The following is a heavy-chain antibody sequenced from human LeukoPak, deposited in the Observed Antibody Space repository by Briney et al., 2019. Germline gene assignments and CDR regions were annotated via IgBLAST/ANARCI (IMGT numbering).Heavy chain of an antibody. Sequence: PSETLSLTCAVYGGSFSGYYWSWIRQPPGKGLEWIGGINHSGSTNYNPSLKSRVTISVDTSKNQFSLKLSSVTAADTAVYYCARVTATSSRDIVVVPAAYWGQGTLVTVSS. V-gene: IGHV4-34*01. CDR1: GGSFSGYY. D-gene: IGHD2-2*01. J-gene: IGHJ4*02. CDR3: ARVTATSSRDIVVVPAAY. CDR2: INHSGST.